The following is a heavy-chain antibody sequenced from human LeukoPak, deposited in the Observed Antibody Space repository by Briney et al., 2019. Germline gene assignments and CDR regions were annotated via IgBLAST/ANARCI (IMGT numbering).Heavy chain of an antibody. J-gene: IGHJ6*03. V-gene: IGHV3-66*01. Sequence: GGSLRLSCAASGFTVSSNYMSWVRQAPGKGLEWVSVIYSGGSTYYADSVKGRFTISRDNSKNTLSLQVSSLRAEDTAIYYCAKGLKTAVGPYKGYHYYMDVWGKGTTVTVSS. CDR1: GFTVSSNY. CDR3: AKGLKTAVGPYKGYHYYMDV. D-gene: IGHD5-18*01. CDR2: IYSGGST.